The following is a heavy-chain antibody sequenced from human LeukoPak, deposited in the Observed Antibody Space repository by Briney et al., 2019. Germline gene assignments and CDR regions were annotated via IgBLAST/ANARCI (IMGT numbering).Heavy chain of an antibody. D-gene: IGHD1-26*01. Sequence: PGGSLRLSCAASGFTFSSYEMNWVRQAPGKGLEWVSYISSSGSTIYYADSVKGRFTISRDNAKNSLYLQMNSLRAEDTAVYYCARAPIVGARSMDVWGKGTTVTISS. CDR1: GFTFSSYE. CDR2: ISSSGSTI. V-gene: IGHV3-48*03. J-gene: IGHJ6*04. CDR3: ARAPIVGARSMDV.